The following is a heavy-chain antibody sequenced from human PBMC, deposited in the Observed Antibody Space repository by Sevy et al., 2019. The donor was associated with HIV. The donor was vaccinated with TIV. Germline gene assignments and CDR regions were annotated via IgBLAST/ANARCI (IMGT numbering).Heavy chain of an antibody. CDR2: TYYRSKWWN. Sequence: QSQTLSLTCAISGDGVSSRGTVWNWIRQSPSRGLEWLGRTYYRSKWWNNYAQTVKSRISINPDTSKNQVSLHLNSVTPDDTAVYYCARDGGANWDGRPSGTVFDYWGQGTLVTVSS. D-gene: IGHD1-1*01. CDR1: GDGVSSRGTV. CDR3: ARDGGANWDGRPSGTVFDY. V-gene: IGHV6-1*01. J-gene: IGHJ4*02.